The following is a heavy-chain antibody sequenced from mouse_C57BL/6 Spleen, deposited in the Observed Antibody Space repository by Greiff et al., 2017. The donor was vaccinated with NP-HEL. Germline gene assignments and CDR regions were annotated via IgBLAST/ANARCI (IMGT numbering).Heavy chain of an antibody. CDR3: VRGSNSLWYFDV. J-gene: IGHJ1*03. CDR2: IRSKSSNYAT. Sequence: EVQWVESGGGLVQPKGSLKLSCAASGFTFNTYAMHWVRQAPGKGLEWVARIRSKSSNYATYYADSVKDRFTISRDDSQSMLYLQMNNLKTEDTAIYYCVRGSNSLWYFDVWGTGTTVTVSS. CDR1: GFTFNTYA. V-gene: IGHV10-3*01. D-gene: IGHD2-5*01.